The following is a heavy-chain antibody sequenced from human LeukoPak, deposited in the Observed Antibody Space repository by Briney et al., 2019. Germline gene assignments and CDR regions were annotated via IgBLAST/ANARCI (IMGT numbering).Heavy chain of an antibody. J-gene: IGHJ5*02. Sequence: PSETLSLTCTVSGGSNNSYYWSWIRQPPGKGLEWIGYTHPSGNTNYSPSLKSRVTISIDTSRNQFSLKLSSVAAADTAVYYCARKAPKKGWFDPWGQGTLVTVSS. CDR2: THPSGNT. V-gene: IGHV4-4*09. CDR1: GGSNNSYY. CDR3: ARKAPKKGWFDP.